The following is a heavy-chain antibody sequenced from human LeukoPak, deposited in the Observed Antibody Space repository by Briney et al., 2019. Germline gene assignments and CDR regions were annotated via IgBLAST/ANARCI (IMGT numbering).Heavy chain of an antibody. D-gene: IGHD6-19*01. CDR2: ISAYNGNT. CDR1: GYTFTSYY. J-gene: IGHJ4*02. CDR3: ARWGAYSSGWYFDY. V-gene: IGHV1-18*04. Sequence: ASVKVSCKASGYTFTSYYMHWVRQAPGQGLEWMGWISAYNGNTNYAQKLQGRVTMTTDTSTSTAYMELRSLRSDDTAVYYCARWGAYSSGWYFDYWGQGTLVTVSS.